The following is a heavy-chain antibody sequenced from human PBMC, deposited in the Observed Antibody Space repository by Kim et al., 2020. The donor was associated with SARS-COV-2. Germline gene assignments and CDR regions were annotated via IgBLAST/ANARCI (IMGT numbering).Heavy chain of an antibody. CDR3: AGALRLRDYGVDV. J-gene: IGHJ6*02. CDR2: ISSSSSYI. Sequence: GGSLRLSCAASGFTFSSYSMNWVRQAPGKGLEWVSSISSSSSYIYYADSVKGRFTISRDNAKNSLYLQMNSLRAEDTAVYYCAGALRLRDYGVDVWGQGTTVNVSS. V-gene: IGHV3-21*01. CDR1: GFTFSSYS. D-gene: IGHD4-17*01.